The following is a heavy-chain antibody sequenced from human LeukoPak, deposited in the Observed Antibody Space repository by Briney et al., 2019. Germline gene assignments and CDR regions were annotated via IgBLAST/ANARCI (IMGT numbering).Heavy chain of an antibody. V-gene: IGHV5-51*01. Sequence: NTGESLKISCKVSGYSFTSYCIGWVRQMPGKGLEWMGIIYPGDSGPTYSPSFQGQVTISVDKSINTAYLQWSSLQASDTAMYYCGMSGDRVPLQDDVFDVWGQGIMVTVST. CDR3: GMSGDRVPLQDDVFDV. J-gene: IGHJ3*01. D-gene: IGHD1-26*01. CDR1: GYSFTSYC. CDR2: IYPGDSGP.